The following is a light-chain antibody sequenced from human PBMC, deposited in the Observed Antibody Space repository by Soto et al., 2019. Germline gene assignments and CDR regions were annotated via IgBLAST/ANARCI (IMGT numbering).Light chain of an antibody. V-gene: IGLV2-14*01. Sequence: QSVLTQPASVSGSPGQSITISCTGTSSDVGGYDYVSWYQQHPGKAPKLMIYEVSNRPSGVSDRFSGSMSGNTASLTISGLQAEDEADYFCSSYAASSHYVFGTGTQLTVL. CDR3: SSYAASSHYV. J-gene: IGLJ1*01. CDR1: SSDVGGYDY. CDR2: EVS.